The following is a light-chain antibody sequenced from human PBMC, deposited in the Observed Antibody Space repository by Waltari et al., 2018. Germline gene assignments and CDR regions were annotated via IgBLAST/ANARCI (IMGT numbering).Light chain of an antibody. CDR3: QEYNSAPLT. CDR2: AAS. J-gene: IGKJ4*01. CDR1: QGISNY. V-gene: IGKV1-27*01. Sequence: DIQMTQSPSSLAASVGDRVRITCRASQGISNYLVWYQQKPGKVPKLLIDAASTLQSGVPPRFSGSGSGTDFTLTISSLQPEDVATYYCQEYNSAPLTFGGGTKVELK.